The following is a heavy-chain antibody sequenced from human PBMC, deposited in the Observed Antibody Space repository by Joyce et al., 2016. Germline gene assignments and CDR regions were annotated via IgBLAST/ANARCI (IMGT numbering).Heavy chain of an antibody. J-gene: IGHJ4*02. CDR3: ARVPGFH. CDR1: GFTVSNNY. Sequence: EVLLVESGGGLIQPGGSLRLSCAASGFTVSNNYMTWVRQAPGKGLEWVSFIYSGGDTYYADSVKGRFTISRDKNTLYLQMNSLSVEDTAVYYCARVPGFHWGQGTLVTVSS. CDR2: IYSGGDT. V-gene: IGHV3-53*01.